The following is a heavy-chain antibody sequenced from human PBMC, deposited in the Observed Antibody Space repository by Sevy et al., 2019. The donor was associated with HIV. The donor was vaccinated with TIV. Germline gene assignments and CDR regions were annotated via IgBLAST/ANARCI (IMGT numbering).Heavy chain of an antibody. D-gene: IGHD3-22*01. CDR1: GFTFSNAW. Sequence: GGSLRLSCAASGFTFSNAWMSWVRQAPGKGLEWVGRIKSKTDGGTTDYAAPVKGRFTISRDDSKNTRYLQMNSLKTEETAVYYCTTDPGYYYDSSGYYSPYYFDYWGQGTLVTVSS. CDR3: TTDPGYYYDSSGYYSPYYFDY. V-gene: IGHV3-15*01. J-gene: IGHJ4*02. CDR2: IKSKTDGGTT.